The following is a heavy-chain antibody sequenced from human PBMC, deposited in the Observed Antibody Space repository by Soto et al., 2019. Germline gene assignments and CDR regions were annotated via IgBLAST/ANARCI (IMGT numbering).Heavy chain of an antibody. CDR1: GFTFSSYS. J-gene: IGHJ4*02. CDR2: ISSSSSTI. Sequence: EVQLVESGGGLVQPGGSLRLSCAASGFTFSSYSMNWVRQAPGKGLEWVSYISSSSSTIYYADSVKGRFTISRDNAKNSLYLQMNSLRDEDTAVYYCAREQIAVAGTVFDSWGQGTLVTVSS. V-gene: IGHV3-48*02. CDR3: AREQIAVAGTVFDS. D-gene: IGHD6-19*01.